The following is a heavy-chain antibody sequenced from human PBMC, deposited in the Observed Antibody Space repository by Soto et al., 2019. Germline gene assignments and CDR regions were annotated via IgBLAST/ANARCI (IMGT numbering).Heavy chain of an antibody. CDR1: GGSFIVYY. J-gene: IGHJ6*02. Sequence: PSEPLSLTCSVYGGSFIVYYWSWIRQPPGKGLEWIGEINHSGSTNYNPSLKSRVTISVDTSKNQFSLKLSSVTAADTAVYYCARAMSTVTTGLYYYGMDVWGQGTTVTVSS. D-gene: IGHD4-17*01. CDR3: ARAMSTVTTGLYYYGMDV. V-gene: IGHV4-34*01. CDR2: INHSGST.